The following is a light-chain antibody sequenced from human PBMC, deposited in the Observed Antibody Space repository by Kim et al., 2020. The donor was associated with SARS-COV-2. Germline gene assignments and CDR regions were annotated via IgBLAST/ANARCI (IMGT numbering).Light chain of an antibody. J-gene: IGKJ2*01. V-gene: IGKV1-5*03. CDR3: QHYIRFPYT. CDR1: QMIDTW. Sequence: SASIGDRITFTCRASQMIDTWLAWYQQKPGKAPKLLIYLASTLENGVPPRFSGSGSGAEFTLTINNLQPDDFATYYCQHYIRFPYTFGQGTKLEI. CDR2: LAS.